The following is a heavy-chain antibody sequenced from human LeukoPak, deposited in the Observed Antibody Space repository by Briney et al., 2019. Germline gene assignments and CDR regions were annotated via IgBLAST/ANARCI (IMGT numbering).Heavy chain of an antibody. Sequence: GESLKISCKGSGYSFTSYWIGWVRQMPGKGLEWMGIIYPGDSDTRYSPSFQGQVTISADKSISTAYLQWSSLKASDTAMYYCARLNWGERANYWYFDLWGRGTLVTVSS. CDR1: GYSFTSYW. CDR3: ARLNWGERANYWYFDL. D-gene: IGHD7-27*01. CDR2: IYPGDSDT. J-gene: IGHJ2*01. V-gene: IGHV5-51*01.